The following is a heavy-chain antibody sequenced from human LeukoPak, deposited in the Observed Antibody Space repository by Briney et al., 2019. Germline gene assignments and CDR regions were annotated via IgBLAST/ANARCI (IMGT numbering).Heavy chain of an antibody. Sequence: SETLSLTCAVYGGSFSGYYWSWIRQPPGKGLEWIGEINHSGSTNYNPSLKSRVTISVDTSKNQFSLKLSSVTAADTAVYYCARRPSGSGSYGFDPWGQGTLVTVSS. V-gene: IGHV4-34*01. CDR3: ARRPSGSGSYGFDP. J-gene: IGHJ5*02. D-gene: IGHD3-10*01. CDR1: GGSFSGYY. CDR2: INHSGST.